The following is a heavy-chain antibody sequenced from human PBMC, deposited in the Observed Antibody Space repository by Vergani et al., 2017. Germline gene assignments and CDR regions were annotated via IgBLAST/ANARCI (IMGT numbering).Heavy chain of an antibody. Sequence: EVQLVESGGGLVPPGRSLRLSCAASGFSFGDYAMTWVRQAPGKGLEWVAFIRNKAYGGTTEYVASVKGRFTISRDDSKRLAYLQLSGLKTEDTAVYFCXRGRGYSFGYSDYWGQGTLVTVSS. V-gene: IGHV3-49*04. CDR3: XRGRGYSFGYSDY. CDR2: IRNKAYGGTT. CDR1: GFSFGDYA. D-gene: IGHD5-18*01. J-gene: IGHJ4*02.